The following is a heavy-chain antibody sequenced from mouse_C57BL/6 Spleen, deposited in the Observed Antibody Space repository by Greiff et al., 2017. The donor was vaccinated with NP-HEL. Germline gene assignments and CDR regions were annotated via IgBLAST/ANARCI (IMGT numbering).Heavy chain of an antibody. J-gene: IGHJ2*01. CDR1: GFTFSSYA. CDR2: ISDGGSYT. Sequence: EVMLVESGGGLVKPGGSLKLSCAASGFTFSSYAMSWVRQTPEKRLEWVATISDGGSYTYYPGNVKGRFTISRDNAKNNLYLQMSHLKSEDTAMYYCARESGRVSYCSSYFDYWGQGTTLTVSS. CDR3: ARESGRVSYCSSYFDY. D-gene: IGHD1-1*01. V-gene: IGHV5-4*01.